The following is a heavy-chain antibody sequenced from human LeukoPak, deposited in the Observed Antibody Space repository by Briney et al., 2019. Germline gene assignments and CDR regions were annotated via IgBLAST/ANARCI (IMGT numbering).Heavy chain of an antibody. CDR2: VYATGGTT. Sequence: ATVKVSCKASEDTFTYYHIHWVRQAPGQGVEWMGAVYATGGTTINTQNFQGRVTMTRDTSTGTVYMELSSLRFEDTAMYYCATEAPRSYYFDYWGQGILVTVSS. CDR1: EDTFTYYH. J-gene: IGHJ4*02. CDR3: ATEAPRSYYFDY. V-gene: IGHV1-46*01.